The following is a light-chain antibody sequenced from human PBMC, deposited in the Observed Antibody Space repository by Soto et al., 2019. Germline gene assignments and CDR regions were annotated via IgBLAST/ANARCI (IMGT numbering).Light chain of an antibody. CDR1: QSVSSN. J-gene: IGKJ4*01. CDR3: QQYNNWPLT. V-gene: IGKV3-15*01. Sequence: EIVLTQSPGTLSLSPGERATLSCRASQSVSSNLAWYQQKPGQAPRVLIYGASTRATGIPARFSGSGSGTEFTLTISSLQSEDFAVYYCQQYNNWPLTFGGGTKVDI. CDR2: GAS.